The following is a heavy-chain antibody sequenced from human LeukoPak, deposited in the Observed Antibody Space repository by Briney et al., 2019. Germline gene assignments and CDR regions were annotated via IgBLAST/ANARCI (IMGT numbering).Heavy chain of an antibody. CDR2: ISGSTTFM. D-gene: IGHD2-2*01. Sequence: GGSLRLSCAASGFTFSSYTMNWVRQVPGKGLEWVSSISGSTTFMYYADSVKGRFTISRDTTKNSLFLQMNSLRAEDTAVYYCARMYHAFDFWGQGTMVTVSS. J-gene: IGHJ3*01. CDR3: ARMYHAFDF. CDR1: GFTFSSYT. V-gene: IGHV3-21*01.